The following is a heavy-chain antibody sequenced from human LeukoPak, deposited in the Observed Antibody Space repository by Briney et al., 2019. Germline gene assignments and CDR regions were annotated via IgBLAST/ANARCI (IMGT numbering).Heavy chain of an antibody. CDR3: AEGPRIVGATHWFDP. J-gene: IGHJ5*02. D-gene: IGHD1-26*01. Sequence: PGGSLRLSCAASGFTFSSYAMSWVRQAPGKGLEWVSAISGSGGSTYYADSVKGRFTISRDNSKNTLYLQMNSLRAEDTAVYYCAEGPRIVGATHWFDPWGQGTLVTVSS. CDR2: ISGSGGST. V-gene: IGHV3-23*01. CDR1: GFTFSSYA.